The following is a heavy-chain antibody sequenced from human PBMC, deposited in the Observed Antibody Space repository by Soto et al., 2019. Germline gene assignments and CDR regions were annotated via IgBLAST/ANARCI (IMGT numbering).Heavy chain of an antibody. J-gene: IGHJ5*02. V-gene: IGHV5-10-1*01. CDR3: ARTDRRVLGAWFDP. Sequence: GESLKISCKGSGYSFAGYWITWVRQKPGKGLEWMGRIDPSDSQTYYSPSFRGHVTISVTKSITTVFLQWSSLRASDTAMYYCARTDRRVLGAWFDPWGQGTLVTVSS. CDR2: IDPSDSQT. CDR1: GYSFAGYW. D-gene: IGHD2-8*01.